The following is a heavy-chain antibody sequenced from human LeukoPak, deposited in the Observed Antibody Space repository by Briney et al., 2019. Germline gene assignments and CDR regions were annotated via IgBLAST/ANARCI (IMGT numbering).Heavy chain of an antibody. J-gene: IGHJ4*02. CDR2: IHYSGVT. V-gene: IGHV4-39*01. D-gene: IGHD2-8*02. CDR1: GDSMNRGSYF. Sequence: SETLPLTCTVSGDSMNRGSYFWGWIRQPPGKGLEWIGGIHYSGVTYYNPSLKSRVTTSKDTSKSQFSLKLTSVTAADTAVYYCARLLGHAYWGQGILVAVSS. CDR3: ARLLGHAY.